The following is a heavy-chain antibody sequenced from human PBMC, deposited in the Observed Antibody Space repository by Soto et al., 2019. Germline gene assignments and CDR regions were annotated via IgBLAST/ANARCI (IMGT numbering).Heavy chain of an antibody. V-gene: IGHV4-39*01. CDR3: ARRVAVAGEYYFDY. D-gene: IGHD6-19*01. CDR2: IYYSGST. J-gene: IGHJ4*02. CDR1: GGSISSGGYY. Sequence: SETLSLTCTVSGGSISSGGYYWGWIRQPPGKGLEWIGSIYYSGSTYYNPSLKSRVTISVDTSKNQFSLKLSSVTAADTAVYYCARRVAVAGEYYFDYWGQGTLVTVSS.